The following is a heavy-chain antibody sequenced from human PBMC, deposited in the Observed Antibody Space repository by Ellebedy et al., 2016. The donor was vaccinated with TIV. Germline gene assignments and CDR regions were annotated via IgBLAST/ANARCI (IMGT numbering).Heavy chain of an antibody. CDR3: GTGDWTFLGMDV. CDR2: FNPSGDTT. J-gene: IGHJ6*02. V-gene: IGHV1-46*01. Sequence: ASVKVSXKATGYTFTLYYMHWVRQPPGQGLEWMAIFNPSGDTTTYAPKFQGRVTMTEDTFTDTAYLELSSLRSEDSAVYYCGTGDWTFLGMDVWGPGTTVTVSS. CDR1: GYTFTLYY. D-gene: IGHD2-21*02.